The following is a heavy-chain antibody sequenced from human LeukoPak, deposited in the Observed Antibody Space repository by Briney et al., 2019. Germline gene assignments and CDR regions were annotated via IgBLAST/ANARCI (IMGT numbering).Heavy chain of an antibody. Sequence: ASVKVSCKASGGTFSSYAISWVRQAPGQGLEWMGGIIPIFGTANYAQKFQGRVTITADKSTSTAYMELSSLRAEDTAVYYCARVTIYDFWSGTGAFDIWGQGTMVTVSS. CDR1: GGTFSSYA. CDR2: IIPIFGTA. CDR3: ARVTIYDFWSGTGAFDI. V-gene: IGHV1-69*06. D-gene: IGHD3-3*01. J-gene: IGHJ3*02.